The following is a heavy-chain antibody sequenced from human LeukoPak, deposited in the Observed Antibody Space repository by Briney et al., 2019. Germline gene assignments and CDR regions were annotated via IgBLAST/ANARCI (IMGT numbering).Heavy chain of an antibody. CDR1: GFTFRSYS. CDR3: ARARVATFDY. CDR2: ISSSSSYI. Sequence: GGSLRLSCAASGFTFRSYSMNWVRQAPGKGLEWVSSISSSSSYIYYADSVKGRFTISRDNAKNSLYLQMNSLRAEDTAVYYCARARVATFDYWGQGTLVTVSS. D-gene: IGHD5-12*01. V-gene: IGHV3-21*01. J-gene: IGHJ4*02.